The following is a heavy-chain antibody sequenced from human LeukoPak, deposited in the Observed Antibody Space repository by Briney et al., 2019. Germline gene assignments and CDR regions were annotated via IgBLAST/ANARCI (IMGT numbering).Heavy chain of an antibody. Sequence: GGSLRLSCAASGLTFSSYSMNWVRQAPGKGLEWVSSISSSSSYIYYADSVKGRFTISRDNAKNSLYLQMNSLRAEDTAVYYCARSNSGYDSHWGQGTLVTVSS. CDR2: ISSSSSYI. V-gene: IGHV3-21*01. CDR3: ARSNSGYDSH. J-gene: IGHJ4*02. D-gene: IGHD5-12*01. CDR1: GLTFSSYS.